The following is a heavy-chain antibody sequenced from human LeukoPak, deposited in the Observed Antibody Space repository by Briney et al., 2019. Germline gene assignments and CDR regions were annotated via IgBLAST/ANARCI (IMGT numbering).Heavy chain of an antibody. CDR3: AKDVRLYPDSSSCYDY. J-gene: IGHJ4*02. V-gene: IGHV3-9*01. D-gene: IGHD6-13*01. CDR2: ISWNSGSI. CDR1: GFTFDDYA. Sequence: GGSLRLSCAASGFTFDDYAMPWVRQAPGKGLEWVSGISWNSGSIGYADSVKGRFTISRDNAKNSLYLQMNSLRAEDTALYYCAKDVRLYPDSSSCYDYWGQGTLVTVSS.